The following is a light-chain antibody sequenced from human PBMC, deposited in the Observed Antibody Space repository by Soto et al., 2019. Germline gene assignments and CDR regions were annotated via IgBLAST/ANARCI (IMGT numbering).Light chain of an antibody. V-gene: IGLV2-23*02. J-gene: IGLJ1*01. CDR3: CSYVGSSNTYV. CDR1: SSDVGSSSL. Sequence: QSVLTQPASVSGSPGQSTTISCTGTSSDVGSSSLVSWYQQHPGKAPKVMVYEVTKRPSGASDRFSGSKSGNTASLTISGLQAEDEGDYYCCSYVGSSNTYVFGTGTKLTVL. CDR2: EVT.